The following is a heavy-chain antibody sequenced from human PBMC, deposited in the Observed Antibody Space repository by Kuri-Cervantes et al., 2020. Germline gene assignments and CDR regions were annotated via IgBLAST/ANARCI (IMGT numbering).Heavy chain of an antibody. CDR2: ISGSGGST. Sequence: GESLKISCAASGFTFSSYAMSWVRQAPGKGLEWVSAISGSGGSTYYADSVKGRFTIFRDNSKNTLFLQMNSLRAEDTAVYYCARYMVRGIYFGMDVWGQGTTVTVSS. CDR3: ARYMVRGIYFGMDV. D-gene: IGHD3-10*01. J-gene: IGHJ6*02. V-gene: IGHV3-23*01. CDR1: GFTFSSYA.